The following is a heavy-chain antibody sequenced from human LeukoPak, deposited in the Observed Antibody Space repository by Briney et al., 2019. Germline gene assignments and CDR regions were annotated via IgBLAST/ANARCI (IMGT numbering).Heavy chain of an antibody. CDR3: ARARSSGTGGAFDI. Sequence: PGGSLRLSCAASGFTFSSYGMHWVRQAPGKGLEWVAVISYDGSNKYYADSVKGRFTISRDNSKNTLYLQMNSLRAEDTAVYYCARARSSGTGGAFDIWGQGTMVTVSS. J-gene: IGHJ3*02. V-gene: IGHV3-30*03. CDR1: GFTFSSYG. CDR2: ISYDGSNK. D-gene: IGHD6-19*01.